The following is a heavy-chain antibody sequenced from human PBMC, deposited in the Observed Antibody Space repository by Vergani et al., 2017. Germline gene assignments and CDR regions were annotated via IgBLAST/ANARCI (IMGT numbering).Heavy chain of an antibody. CDR2: ISYDGSNK. CDR1: GFTFSSYA. V-gene: IGHV3-30-3*01. CDR3: AREGGKNSPVLHPGMDV. D-gene: IGHD1-1*01. J-gene: IGHJ6*02. Sequence: QVQLVESGGGVVQPGRSLRLSCAASGFTFSSYAMHWVRQAPGKGLEWVAVISYDGSNKYYADSVKGRLIISRDNSKNTRYLQMNSLRAEDTSVYYCAREGGKNSPVLHPGMDVWGQGTTVTVSS.